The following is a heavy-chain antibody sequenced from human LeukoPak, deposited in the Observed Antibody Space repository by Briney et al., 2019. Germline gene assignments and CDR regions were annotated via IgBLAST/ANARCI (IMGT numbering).Heavy chain of an antibody. J-gene: IGHJ4*02. V-gene: IGHV3-74*01. D-gene: IGHD1-14*01. CDR2: INSDGSNT. CDR1: GFTFSTYW. Sequence: GGSLTLSCAASGFTFSTYWMHWVRQAPGKGLVWVSRINSDGSNTNYADSVKGRFTISRDKAKNTLYLQMDSLRAEDTAVYYCVQEINRGDRRYFDYWGQGTLVTVSS. CDR3: VQEINRGDRRYFDY.